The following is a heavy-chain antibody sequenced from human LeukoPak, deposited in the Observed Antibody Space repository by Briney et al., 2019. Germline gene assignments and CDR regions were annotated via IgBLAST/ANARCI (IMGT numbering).Heavy chain of an antibody. Sequence: GGSLRLSCAASGFTVSSNYMSWVRQAPGKGLEWVSVIYSGGSTYYADSVKGRFTISRDNSKNTLYLQMNSLRAEDTALYYCVKDRCDRTTCPEVWGQGTLVTVSS. D-gene: IGHD2-2*01. CDR1: GFTVSSNY. CDR2: IYSGGST. CDR3: VKDRCDRTTCPEV. J-gene: IGHJ4*02. V-gene: IGHV3-66*01.